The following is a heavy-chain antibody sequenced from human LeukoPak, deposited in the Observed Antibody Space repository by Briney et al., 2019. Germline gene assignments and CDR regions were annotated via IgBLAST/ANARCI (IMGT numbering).Heavy chain of an antibody. CDR2: IIPIFGTA. CDR3: ARNSVLRYFDWLFFFDY. CDR1: GGTFSSYA. Sequence: SVKVSCKASGGTFSSYAISWVRQAPGQGLEWMGGIIPIFGTANYAQKFEGRVTITADESTSTAYMELSSLRSEDTAVYYCARNSVLRYFDWLFFFDYWGQGTLVTVSS. D-gene: IGHD3-9*01. V-gene: IGHV1-69*13. J-gene: IGHJ4*02.